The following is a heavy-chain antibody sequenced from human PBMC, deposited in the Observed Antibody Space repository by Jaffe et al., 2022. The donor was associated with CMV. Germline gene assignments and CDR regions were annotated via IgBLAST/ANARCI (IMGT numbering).Heavy chain of an antibody. CDR1: GYTFTSYG. CDR2: ISAYNGNT. J-gene: IGHJ6*03. CDR3: ARDRWSTVKPSYYYYYMDV. Sequence: QVQLVQSGAEVKKPGASVKVSCKASGYTFTSYGISWVRQAPGQGLEWMGWISAYNGNTNYAQKLQGRVTMTTDTSTSTAYMELRSLRSDDTAVYYCARDRWSTVKPSYYYYYMDVWGKGTTVTVSS. V-gene: IGHV1-18*04. D-gene: IGHD4-4*01.